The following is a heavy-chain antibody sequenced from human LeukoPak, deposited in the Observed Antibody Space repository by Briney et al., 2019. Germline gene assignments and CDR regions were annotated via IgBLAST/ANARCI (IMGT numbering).Heavy chain of an antibody. CDR1: GGSISSYY. CDR3: ARDMSAAGTGY. J-gene: IGHJ4*02. Sequence: SETLSLTCTVSGGSISSYYWSWIRQPAGKGLEWIGRIYTSGSTNYNPSLKSRVTMSVDTSKNQFSLKVSSVTAADTALYYCARDMSAAGTGYWGQGILVTVSS. CDR2: IYTSGST. V-gene: IGHV4-4*07. D-gene: IGHD6-13*01.